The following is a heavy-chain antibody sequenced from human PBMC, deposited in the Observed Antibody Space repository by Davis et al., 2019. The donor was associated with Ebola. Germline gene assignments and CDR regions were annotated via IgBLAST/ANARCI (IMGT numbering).Heavy chain of an antibody. CDR3: ARDIVDDA. J-gene: IGHJ5*02. D-gene: IGHD3-16*02. V-gene: IGHV1-3*01. CDR2: INAGNGNT. Sequence: ASVKVSCKASGYTFTSYAMHWVRQAPGQRLEWMGWINAGNGNTKYSQKFQGRVTITADKSTSTAYMELSSLRSDDTAVYYCARDIVDDAWGQGTLVTVSS. CDR1: GYTFTSYA.